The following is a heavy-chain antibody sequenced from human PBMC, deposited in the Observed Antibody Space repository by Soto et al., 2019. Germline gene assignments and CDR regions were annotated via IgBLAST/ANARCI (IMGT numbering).Heavy chain of an antibody. J-gene: IGHJ3*02. CDR2: FYHTGNT. V-gene: IGHV4-4*02. D-gene: IGHD1-26*01. Sequence: QVQLQESGPGLVKPSGTLSLTCAVSGGSVSNSNWWRWVRQPPGKGLEWVAEFYHTGNTNYNPSLTSRVTISVDKSKNQFSLKLSALTAADTAVYYCARAGGSYGFDTWGQGTMVPVSS. CDR3: ARAGGSYGFDT. CDR1: GGSVSNSNW.